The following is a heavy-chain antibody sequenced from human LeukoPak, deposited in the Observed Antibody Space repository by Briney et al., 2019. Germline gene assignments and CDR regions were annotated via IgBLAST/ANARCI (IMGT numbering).Heavy chain of an antibody. D-gene: IGHD3-10*01. J-gene: IGHJ4*02. V-gene: IGHV3-30*04. CDR1: GFPFSSYA. CDR2: ISYDGSNK. Sequence: GGSLRLSFAASGFPFSSYAMHWVRQAPGKGLEWVAVISYDGSNKYYADSVKGRFTISRDNSKNTLYLQMNSLRAEDTAVYYCASLDYYGSGSYSGWAYSEPFDYWGQGTLVTVSS. CDR3: ASLDYYGSGSYSGWAYSEPFDY.